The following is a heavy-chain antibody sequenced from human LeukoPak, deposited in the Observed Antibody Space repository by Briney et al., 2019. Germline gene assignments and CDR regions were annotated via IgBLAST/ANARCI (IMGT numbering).Heavy chain of an antibody. CDR1: GFPFDVLA. J-gene: IGHJ5*02. CDR3: AKGNRQWLNLNWFDP. V-gene: IGHV3-9*03. CDR2: ISWNSGSI. Sequence: GRSLRLSCAASGFPFDVLAMHGARQAPGKGLEGVPGISWNSGSIGYADSVKGRFTISRDNAKNSLYLQMNSLRAEDMALYYCAKGNRQWLNLNWFDPWGQGTLVTVSS. D-gene: IGHD6-19*01.